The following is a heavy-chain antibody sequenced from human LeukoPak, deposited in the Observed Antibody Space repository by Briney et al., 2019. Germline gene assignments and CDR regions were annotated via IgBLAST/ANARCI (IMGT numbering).Heavy chain of an antibody. CDR2: ISSSSYI. CDR1: GFTFSSYA. CDR3: ARDRASGLDAFDI. D-gene: IGHD5-12*01. Sequence: PGGSLRLSCAASGFTFSSYAMSWVRQAPGKGLEWVSSISSSSYIYYADSVKGRFTISRDNAKNSLYLQMNSLRAEDTAVYYCARDRASGLDAFDIWGQGTMVTVSS. V-gene: IGHV3-21*01. J-gene: IGHJ3*02.